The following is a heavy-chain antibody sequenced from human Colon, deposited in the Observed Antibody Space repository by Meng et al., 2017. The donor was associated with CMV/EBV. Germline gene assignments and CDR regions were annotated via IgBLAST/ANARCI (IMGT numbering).Heavy chain of an antibody. Sequence: GGSLRLSCVASGFTFRNSAMRWVRQALGKGLEWVSSISVSGGDKFYADSVRGRFTISRDNFKDTVYLEMNGLGAEDTAVYYCTKGVSGPLYYFDHWGQGMQVTVSS. CDR2: ISVSGGDK. J-gene: IGHJ4*02. CDR3: TKGVSGPLYYFDH. D-gene: IGHD2-15*01. CDR1: GFTFRNSA. V-gene: IGHV3-23*01.